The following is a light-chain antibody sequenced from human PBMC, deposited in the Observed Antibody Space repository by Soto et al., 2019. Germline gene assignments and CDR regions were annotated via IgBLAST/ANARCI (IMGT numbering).Light chain of an antibody. J-gene: IGLJ1*01. CDR2: EVS. Sequence: QSALTQPASVSGSPGQSITISCTGTSSDVGGHDYVSWYQQHPGKAPKLMIYEVSDRPSGVSNRFSGSKSGNTASLTISGLQADDEADYYCSSFTTTSTLYVFGTGTKLTVL. CDR3: SSFTTTSTLYV. V-gene: IGLV2-14*01. CDR1: SSDVGGHDY.